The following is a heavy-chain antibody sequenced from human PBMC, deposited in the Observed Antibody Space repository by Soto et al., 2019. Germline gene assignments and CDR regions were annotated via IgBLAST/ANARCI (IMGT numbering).Heavy chain of an antibody. D-gene: IGHD3-10*01. J-gene: IGHJ5*02. CDR2: TYYRSKWYN. CDR1: TVA. CDR3: ARGSYWFDP. V-gene: IGHV6-1*01. Sequence: TVASEWFRQSPSRGLEWLGRTYYRSKWYNDYAVSVKSRITINPDTSKNQFSLQLSSVTPEDTAVYYCARGSYWFDPWGQGTLVTVS.